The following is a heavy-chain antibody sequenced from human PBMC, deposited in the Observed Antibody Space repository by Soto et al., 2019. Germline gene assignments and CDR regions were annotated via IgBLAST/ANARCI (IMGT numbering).Heavy chain of an antibody. J-gene: IGHJ6*02. V-gene: IGHV1-18*01. Sequence: ASVKFSCKASGGTFSSYAISWVRQAPGQGLEWMGWISAYNGNTNYAQKLQGRVTMTTDTSTSTAFMELRSLRSDDTAVYYCARFGGGIAVAGTAYYYYYGMDVWGQ. D-gene: IGHD6-19*01. CDR3: ARFGGGIAVAGTAYYYYYGMDV. CDR1: GGTFSSYA. CDR2: ISAYNGNT.